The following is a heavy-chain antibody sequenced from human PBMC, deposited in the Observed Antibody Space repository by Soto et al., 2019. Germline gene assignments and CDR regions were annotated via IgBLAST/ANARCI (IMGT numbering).Heavy chain of an antibody. CDR2: IYSSGSS. V-gene: IGHV4-59*01. Sequence: TLSLTCTVSGGSISSYYWSWIRQSPGKGLEWIGQIYSSGSSYYKPSLMSRVTISVDTSKNQFSMELSSVTAADTAVYYCARSSSWAQFYHYYGMDVWGQGTTVTVSS. D-gene: IGHD6-13*01. J-gene: IGHJ6*02. CDR3: ARSSSWAQFYHYYGMDV. CDR1: GGSISSYY.